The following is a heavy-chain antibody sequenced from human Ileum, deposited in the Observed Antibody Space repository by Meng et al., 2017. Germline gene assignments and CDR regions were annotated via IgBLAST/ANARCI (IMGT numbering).Heavy chain of an antibody. V-gene: IGHV3-74*01. D-gene: IGHD5-12*01. Sequence: EGHPGEAGGGLVHTGGSRRLSCAALGFTFRTYWMNWVRQAPGKGLVWVSRMNGDGSSTNYADSVKGRFIISRDNAKNTLYLQMSSLTAEDTAVYFCATGGSGYYGYWGQGTLVTVSS. CDR2: MNGDGSST. J-gene: IGHJ4*02. CDR1: GFTFRTYW. CDR3: ATGGSGYYGY.